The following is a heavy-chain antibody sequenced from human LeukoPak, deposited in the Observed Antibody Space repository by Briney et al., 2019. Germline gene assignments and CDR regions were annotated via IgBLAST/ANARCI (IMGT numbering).Heavy chain of an antibody. CDR3: ARAREAAAGNAEYFQD. CDR1: GFTFSDYY. Sequence: PGGSLRLFCAASGFTFSDYYMSWIRQASGEGLEWVSYISGSGSTIYYADSVKGRFTISRDNAKNSLYLQMDSLRAEDTAVYYCARAREAAAGNAEYFQDWGQGTLVTVSS. J-gene: IGHJ1*01. D-gene: IGHD6-13*01. V-gene: IGHV3-11*01. CDR2: ISGSGSTI.